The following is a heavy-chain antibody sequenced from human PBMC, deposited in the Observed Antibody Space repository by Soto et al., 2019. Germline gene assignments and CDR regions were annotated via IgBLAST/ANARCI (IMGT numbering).Heavy chain of an antibody. Sequence: GGSLRLSCAASGFTFSSYSMNWVRQAPGKGLEWVSSISSSSSYIYYADSVKGRFTISRDNAKNSLYLQMNSLRAEDTAVYYCARDPIPYSETAAGDPVFIGWGQGTLVTVSS. V-gene: IGHV3-21*01. J-gene: IGHJ4*02. CDR3: ARDPIPYSETAAGDPVFIG. CDR1: GFTFSSYS. CDR2: ISSSSSYI. D-gene: IGHD6-13*01.